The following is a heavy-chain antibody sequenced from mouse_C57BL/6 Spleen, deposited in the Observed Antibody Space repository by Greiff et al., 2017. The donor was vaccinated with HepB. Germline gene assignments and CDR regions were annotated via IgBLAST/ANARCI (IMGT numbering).Heavy chain of an antibody. Sequence: EVQLVESGGGLVKPGGSLKLSCAASGFTFSSYAMSWVRQTPEKRLEWVATISDGGSYTYYPDNVKGRFTISRDNAKNNLYLQMSHLKSEDTAMYYCARGGLYFDYWGQGTTLTVSS. D-gene: IGHD2-4*01. CDR2: ISDGGSYT. V-gene: IGHV5-4*01. CDR1: GFTFSSYA. J-gene: IGHJ2*01. CDR3: ARGGLYFDY.